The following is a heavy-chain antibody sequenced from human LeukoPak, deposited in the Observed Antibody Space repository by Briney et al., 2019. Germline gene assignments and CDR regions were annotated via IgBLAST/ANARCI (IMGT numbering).Heavy chain of an antibody. J-gene: IGHJ6*02. V-gene: IGHV3-30-3*01. Sequence: GSLRLSCAASGFTFSSYAMHWVRQAPGKGLEWVAVISYDGSNKYYADSVKGRFTISRDNSKNTLYLQMNSLRAEDTAVYYCARDMGSHYDSSGLVYYGMDVWGQGTTVTVSS. CDR2: ISYDGSNK. D-gene: IGHD3-22*01. CDR3: ARDMGSHYDSSGLVYYGMDV. CDR1: GFTFSSYA.